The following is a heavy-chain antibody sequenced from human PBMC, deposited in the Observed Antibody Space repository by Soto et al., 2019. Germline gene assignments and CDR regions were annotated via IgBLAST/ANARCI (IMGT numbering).Heavy chain of an antibody. V-gene: IGHV4-4*02. CDR1: GGSISRANQ. CDR3: ARLSFSYGVDV. CDR2: IYHGGST. Sequence: ATLSATCAASGGSISRANQWAWVLPPPGKGLEWIGEIYHGGSTSYNPSLKSRVTLSLDKFKNHFSLNLTSVTAADTAVYYCARLSFSYGVDVWGQGTTVTVSS. J-gene: IGHJ6*02.